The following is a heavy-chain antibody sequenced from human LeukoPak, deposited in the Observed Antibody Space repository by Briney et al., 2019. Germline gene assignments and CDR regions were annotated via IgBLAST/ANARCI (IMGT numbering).Heavy chain of an antibody. J-gene: IGHJ4*02. CDR3: ARARTGDLSDY. CDR1: GFTFSSYW. D-gene: IGHD7-27*01. Sequence: PGRSLRLSCAASGFTFSSYWMSWVRQAPGKGLEWVANIKQDGSEKYYVDSVKGRFTISRDNAKNSLYLQMNSLRAEDTAVYYCARARTGDLSDYWGQGTLVTVSS. CDR2: IKQDGSEK. V-gene: IGHV3-7*01.